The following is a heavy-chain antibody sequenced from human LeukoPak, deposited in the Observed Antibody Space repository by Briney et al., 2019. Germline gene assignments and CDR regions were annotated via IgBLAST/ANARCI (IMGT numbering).Heavy chain of an antibody. D-gene: IGHD5-24*01. J-gene: IGHJ4*02. V-gene: IGHV3-30*18. CDR2: LTKDGRNA. CDR1: GFTFSNYG. Sequence: GGSLRLSCVASGFTFSNYGMNWVRQAPGKGLEWVAILTKDGRNAYYEETMKGRFTISRDNPKNTLYLQMNSLRDEDTAVYYCAKKADGYVARIDYCGQGTLVTVSS. CDR3: AKKADGYVARIDY.